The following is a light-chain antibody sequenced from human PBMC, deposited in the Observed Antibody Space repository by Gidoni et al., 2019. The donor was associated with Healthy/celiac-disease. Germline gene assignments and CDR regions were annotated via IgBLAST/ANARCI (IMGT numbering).Light chain of an antibody. CDR2: DDR. CDR1: NIGSKS. Sequence: SYVLTQPPSVSVAPGKTARITCGGNNIGSKSVHWYQQKPGQAPVLVVYDDRDRPSGIPERFSGSNSGNTATLTISRVEAGDEADYHCQVWDSSSDHWVFGGGTKLTVL. J-gene: IGLJ3*02. CDR3: QVWDSSSDHWV. V-gene: IGLV3-21*03.